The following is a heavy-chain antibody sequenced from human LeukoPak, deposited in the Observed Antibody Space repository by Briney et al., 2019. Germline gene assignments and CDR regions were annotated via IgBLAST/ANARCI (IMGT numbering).Heavy chain of an antibody. CDR2: ISSSGSTI. Sequence: PGGSLRLSCAASGFTFSSYEMNWVRQAPGKGLEWFSYISSSGSTIYYADSVKGRFTNSRENVKISLYLPMNSLRAEDTAVYYCARAGIAVAPTNWGQGNLITVSA. CDR3: ARAGIAVAPTN. V-gene: IGHV3-48*03. D-gene: IGHD6-19*01. J-gene: IGHJ4*02. CDR1: GFTFSSYE.